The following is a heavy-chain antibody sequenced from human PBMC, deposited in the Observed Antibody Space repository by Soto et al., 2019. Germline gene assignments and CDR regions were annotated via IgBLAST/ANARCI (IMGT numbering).Heavy chain of an antibody. CDR3: AREVGSSSGWYYFDY. V-gene: IGHV1-69*13. CDR1: GGTFSSYA. Sequence: EASVKVSCKASGGTFSSYAISWVRQAPGQGLEWMGGIIPIFGTANYAQKFQGRVTITADESTSTAYMELSSLRSEDTAVYYCAREVGSSSGWYYFDYWGQGTLVTVSS. D-gene: IGHD6-19*01. J-gene: IGHJ4*02. CDR2: IIPIFGTA.